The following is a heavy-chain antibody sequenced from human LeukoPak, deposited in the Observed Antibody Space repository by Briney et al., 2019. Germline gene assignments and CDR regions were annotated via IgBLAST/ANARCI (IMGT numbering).Heavy chain of an antibody. V-gene: IGHV4-59*01. CDR2: IYYSGST. Sequence: SETLSLTCTVSGGSISGYYWSWIRQPPGKGLEWIAYIYYSGSTNYNPSLKSRVTISVDTSKNQFSLNLSSVTAADTAMYYCARRAHSGAMITLDYWGQGTLVTVSS. CDR1: GGSISGYY. CDR3: ARRAHSGAMITLDY. J-gene: IGHJ4*02. D-gene: IGHD5-12*01.